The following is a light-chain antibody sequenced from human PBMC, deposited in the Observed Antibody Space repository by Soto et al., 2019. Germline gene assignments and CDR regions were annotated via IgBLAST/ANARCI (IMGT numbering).Light chain of an antibody. CDR1: SSNIQPNY. J-gene: IGLJ3*02. CDR3: AAWDGSLSGWV. CDR2: RNN. Sequence: QSVLTQPPSASGTPGQRSTISCSGSSSNIQPNYVYWYQQLPGTAPKDLIYRNNQRPSRVPDRLSASKSGTSASLAISGLRSEDEADYYCAAWDGSLSGWVFGGGTKLTVL. V-gene: IGLV1-47*01.